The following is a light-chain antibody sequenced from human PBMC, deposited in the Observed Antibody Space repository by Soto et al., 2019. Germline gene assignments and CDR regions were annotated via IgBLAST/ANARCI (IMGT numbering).Light chain of an antibody. CDR3: CSYAAGDSFK. CDR1: SSDVGAYNY. V-gene: IGLV2-11*01. CDR2: DVT. Sequence: QSALTQPRSVSGSPGQSVTISCTGTSSDVGAYNYVSWHQQHPGKAPKLMIYDVTQRPSGVPDRFSASKSGITASLTISGLQAEDEADYYCCSYAAGDSFKFGGGTKVTVL. J-gene: IGLJ2*01.